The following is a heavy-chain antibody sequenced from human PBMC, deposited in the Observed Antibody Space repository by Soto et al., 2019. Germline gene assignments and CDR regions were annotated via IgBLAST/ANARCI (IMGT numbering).Heavy chain of an antibody. J-gene: IGHJ4*02. D-gene: IGHD5-12*01. CDR2: IYHSGST. CDR1: GYSISSGYY. Sequence: SETLSLTCAVSGYSISSGYYWGWIRQPPGKGLEWIGSIYHSGSTYYNPSLKSRVTISLDTPKNQFSLKLSSVTAADTAVYYWARAPGDIRYYLDDCAQGTWVTVSS. CDR3: ARAPGDIRYYLDD. V-gene: IGHV4-38-2*01.